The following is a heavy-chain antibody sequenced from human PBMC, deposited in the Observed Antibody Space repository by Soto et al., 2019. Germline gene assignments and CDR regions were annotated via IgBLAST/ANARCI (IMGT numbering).Heavy chain of an antibody. CDR2: IKPDGSEK. CDR1: GFTFSDYA. CDR3: ARGDYYDTSGPFSDAFDI. V-gene: IGHV3-7*04. D-gene: IGHD3-22*01. Sequence: GGSLRLSCAASGFTFSDYAMSWVRQAPGKGLGWVANIKPDGSEKYFVDSVKGRFTMSRDNAKNSLYLQMNSLRAEDTAVYYCARGDYYDTSGPFSDAFDIWGQGTMVTVSS. J-gene: IGHJ3*02.